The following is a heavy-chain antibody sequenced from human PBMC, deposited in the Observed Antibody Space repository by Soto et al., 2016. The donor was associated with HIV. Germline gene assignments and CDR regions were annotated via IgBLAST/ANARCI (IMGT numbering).Heavy chain of an antibody. Sequence: EVQLLESGGGLVQPGGSLRLSCAASGFTFSSYAMSWVRQAPGKGLEWVSAISGSGGSTYYADSVKGRFTISRDNSKNTLYLQMNSLRAEDTAVYYCAKPVEMATTYYYYYYMDVWGKGTTVTVSS. CDR3: AKPVEMATTYYYYYYMDV. D-gene: IGHD5-12*01. V-gene: IGHV3-23*01. CDR2: ISGSGGST. J-gene: IGHJ6*03. CDR1: GFTFSSYA.